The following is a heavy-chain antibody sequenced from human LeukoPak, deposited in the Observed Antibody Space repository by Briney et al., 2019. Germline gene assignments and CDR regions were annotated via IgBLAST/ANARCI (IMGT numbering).Heavy chain of an antibody. D-gene: IGHD3-10*01. CDR1: GYTFTDYY. J-gene: IGHJ4*02. V-gene: IGHV1-2*02. Sequence: RASVKVSCKASGYTFTDYYMHWVRQAPGQGLEWMGWINPNSGGTNYAQKFQGRVTMTRDTSISTAYMELSRLRSDDTAVYYCARDSGERGSGSYLIAYWGQGTLVTVSS. CDR3: ARDSGERGSGSYLIAY. CDR2: INPNSGGT.